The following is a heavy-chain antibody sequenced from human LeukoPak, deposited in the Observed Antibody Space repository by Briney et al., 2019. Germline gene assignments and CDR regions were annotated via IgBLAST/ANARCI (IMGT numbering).Heavy chain of an antibody. D-gene: IGHD3-22*01. Sequence: SGGSLRLSCAASGFTFSSYSMNWVRQAPGKGLEWVSSISSSSSSYIYYADSVKGRFTISRDDAKNSLYLQMNSLRAEDTAVYYCARELDSSGYPQAFDIWGQGTMVTVSS. CDR2: ISSSSSSYI. CDR1: GFTFSSYS. CDR3: ARELDSSGYPQAFDI. V-gene: IGHV3-21*01. J-gene: IGHJ3*02.